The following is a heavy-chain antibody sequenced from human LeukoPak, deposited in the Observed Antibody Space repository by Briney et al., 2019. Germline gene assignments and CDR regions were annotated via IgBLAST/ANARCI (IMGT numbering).Heavy chain of an antibody. CDR2: ISSSSSYI. V-gene: IGHV3-21*01. CDR3: ASDPDSPFDY. J-gene: IGHJ4*02. Sequence: PGGSLRPSCAASGFTFSSYSMNWVRQAPGKGLEWVSSISSSSSYIYYADSVKGRFTISRDNAKNSLYLQMNSLRAEDTAVYYCASDPDSPFDYWGQGTLVTVSS. D-gene: IGHD1-14*01. CDR1: GFTFSSYS.